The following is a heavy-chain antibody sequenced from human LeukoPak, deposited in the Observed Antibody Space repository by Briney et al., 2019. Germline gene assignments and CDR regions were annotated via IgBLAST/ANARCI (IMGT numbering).Heavy chain of an antibody. J-gene: IGHJ5*02. Sequence: ASVKVSCKASGYTFTSYYMHWVRQAPGQGLEWMGIINPSGGSTSYAQKFQGRVTMTRDTSTSTVYMELSSLRSEDTAVYYCARDLFSRVTTNWFVPWGQGTLVTVSS. CDR1: GYTFTSYY. CDR3: ARDLFSRVTTNWFVP. V-gene: IGHV1-46*01. D-gene: IGHD4-17*01. CDR2: INPSGGST.